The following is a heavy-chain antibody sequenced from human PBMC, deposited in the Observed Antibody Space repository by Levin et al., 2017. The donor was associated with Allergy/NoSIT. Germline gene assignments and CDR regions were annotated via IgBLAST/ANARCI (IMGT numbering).Heavy chain of an antibody. CDR1: GGSVSSGTYY. CDR2: ISNSGST. J-gene: IGHJ4*02. D-gene: IGHD1-1*01. CDR3: ASPYRSILNY. Sequence: SCAVSGGSVSSGTYYWSWIRQPPGKGLEWLGYISNSGSTNYNPSLKNRVTISADTSKNQFSLRLSSVTAADTAVYYCASPYRSILNYWAQGIQVTVSS. V-gene: IGHV4-61*01.